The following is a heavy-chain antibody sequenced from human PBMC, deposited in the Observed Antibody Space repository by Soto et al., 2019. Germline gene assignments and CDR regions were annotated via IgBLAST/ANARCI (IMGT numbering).Heavy chain of an antibody. V-gene: IGHV1-3*05. Sequence: QVQLVQPGAEEKKPGASVKVSCKASGYTFTSYAMHWVRQAPGQRLEWMGWINAGNGNTKYSQKFQGRVTITRDTSASTAYMELRSLRSEDTAVYYCARIIVVVTAPDYWGQGTLVTVSS. CDR1: GYTFTSYA. J-gene: IGHJ4*02. D-gene: IGHD2-21*02. CDR2: INAGNGNT. CDR3: ARIIVVVTAPDY.